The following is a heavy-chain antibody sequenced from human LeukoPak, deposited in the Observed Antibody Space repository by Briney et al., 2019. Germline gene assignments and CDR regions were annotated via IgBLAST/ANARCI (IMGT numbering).Heavy chain of an antibody. CDR1: GFTFSGYA. CDR3: AKDGLYYDGSAHVYYFDY. J-gene: IGHJ4*02. D-gene: IGHD3-22*01. CDR2: ITGSGDYT. V-gene: IGHV3-23*01. Sequence: GGSLRLSCAASGFTFSGYAMTWVRQAPGKGLDWVSRITGSGDYTYYIDSVKGRFTISRDNSKNILYLQMNSLRGEDTALYYCAKDGLYYDGSAHVYYFDYWGQGTLVAVSS.